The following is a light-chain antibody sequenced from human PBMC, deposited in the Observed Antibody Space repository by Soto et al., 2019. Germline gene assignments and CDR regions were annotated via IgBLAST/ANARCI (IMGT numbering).Light chain of an antibody. J-gene: IGLJ1*01. Sequence: HSALTQPASVSGSPGQSITSSCTGTSSDIGTYNLVSWYQHYPGKAPKLMIYEGIKRPSGVSNRFSGSKSGNTAFLTISGLQAEDEADYYCCSYAGSGTDNYVFGSGTKVTVL. CDR1: SSDIGTYNL. CDR2: EGI. CDR3: CSYAGSGTDNYV. V-gene: IGLV2-23*01.